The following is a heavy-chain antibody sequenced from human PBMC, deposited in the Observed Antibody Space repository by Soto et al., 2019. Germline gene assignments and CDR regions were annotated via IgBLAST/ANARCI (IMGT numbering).Heavy chain of an antibody. CDR3: AAGSPYTMIGHY. CDR1: GFTFTSSA. D-gene: IGHD3-22*01. CDR2: IVVGSGNT. V-gene: IGHV1-58*01. J-gene: IGHJ4*02. Sequence: SVKVSCKASGFTFTSSAVQWVRQARGQRLEWIGWIVVGSGNTNYAQKFQEGVTITRDMSTSTAYMELSSLRSEDTAVYYCAAGSPYTMIGHYWGQGTLVTVPS.